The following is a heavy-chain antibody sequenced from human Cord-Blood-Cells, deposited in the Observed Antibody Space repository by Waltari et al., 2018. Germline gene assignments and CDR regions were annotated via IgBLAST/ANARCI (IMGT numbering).Heavy chain of an antibody. Sequence: QVQLVESGGGVVQPGRSLRLSCAASGFTFSSYGMPWVRQAPGKGLEWVAVISYDGSNKYYADSVKGRFTISRDNSKNTLYLQMNSLRAEDTAVYYCAKDQGGIDPWGQGTLVTVSS. J-gene: IGHJ5*02. CDR2: ISYDGSNK. V-gene: IGHV3-30*18. D-gene: IGHD3-16*01. CDR3: AKDQGGIDP. CDR1: GFTFSSYG.